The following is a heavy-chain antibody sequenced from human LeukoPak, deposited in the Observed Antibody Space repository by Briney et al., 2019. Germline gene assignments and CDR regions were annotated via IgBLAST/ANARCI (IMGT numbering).Heavy chain of an antibody. Sequence: EASVKVSCKASGGTFSSYAISWVRQAPGQGLEWMGGIIPIFGTANYAQKFQGRVTITADESTSTAYMELSSLRSEDTAVYYCAREPIWFGELPYYFDYWGQGTLVTVS. J-gene: IGHJ4*02. CDR3: AREPIWFGELPYYFDY. CDR1: GGTFSSYA. V-gene: IGHV1-69*01. CDR2: IIPIFGTA. D-gene: IGHD3-10*01.